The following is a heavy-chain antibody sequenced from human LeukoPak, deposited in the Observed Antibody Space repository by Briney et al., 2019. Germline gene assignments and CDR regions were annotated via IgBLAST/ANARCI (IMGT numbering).Heavy chain of an antibody. CDR3: ARQTGSGLFILP. J-gene: IGHJ4*02. Sequence: SETLSLTCTVSGVSISSSNSYWGWIRQPPGKGLEWIGSIYYSGNTYYNASLKSQVSISIDTSKNQFSLRLTSVTAADTAVYYCARQTGSGLFILPGGQGTLVTVPS. CDR2: IYYSGNT. CDR1: GVSISSSNSY. V-gene: IGHV4-39*01. D-gene: IGHD3/OR15-3a*01.